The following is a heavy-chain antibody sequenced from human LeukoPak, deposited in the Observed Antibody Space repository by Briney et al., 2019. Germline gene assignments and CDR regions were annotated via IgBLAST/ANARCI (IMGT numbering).Heavy chain of an antibody. J-gene: IGHJ4*02. Sequence: SVKVYCKASGGTFSSYAISWVRQAPGQGLEWMGGIIPIFGTANYAQKFQGRVTITADESTSTAYMELSSLRSEDTAVYYCARVRPYYYDSSGYFGGSYFDYWGQGTLVTVSS. D-gene: IGHD3-22*01. CDR3: ARVRPYYYDSSGYFGGSYFDY. V-gene: IGHV1-69*01. CDR1: GGTFSSYA. CDR2: IIPIFGTA.